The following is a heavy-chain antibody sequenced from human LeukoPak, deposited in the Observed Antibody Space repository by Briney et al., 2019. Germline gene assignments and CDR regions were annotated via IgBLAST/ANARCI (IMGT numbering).Heavy chain of an antibody. V-gene: IGHV4-61*02. D-gene: IGHD3-10*01. CDR2: IYTSGST. CDR1: GGSISSGSYY. CDR3: ARVLDYYGSGSYYKRCWFDP. Sequence: PSETLSLTCTVSGGSISSGSYYCSWIRQPAGKGLEWIGRIYTSGSTNYNPSLKSRVTISVDTSKNQFSLKLSSVTAADTAVYYCARVLDYYGSGSYYKRCWFDPWGQGTLVTVSS. J-gene: IGHJ5*02.